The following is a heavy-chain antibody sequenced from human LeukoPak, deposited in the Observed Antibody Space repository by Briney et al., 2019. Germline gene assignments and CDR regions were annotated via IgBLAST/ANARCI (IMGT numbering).Heavy chain of an antibody. V-gene: IGHV3-30*04. CDR2: ISYDGSNK. Sequence: GGSLRLSCAASGFTFSSYAMHWVRQAPGKGLEWVAVISYDGSNKYYADSVKGRFTISRDNSKNTLYLQMNSLRSEDMAVYYCARTVAGTSYYFDYWGQGTLVTVSS. CDR3: ARTVAGTSYYFDY. J-gene: IGHJ4*02. CDR1: GFTFSSYA. D-gene: IGHD6-19*01.